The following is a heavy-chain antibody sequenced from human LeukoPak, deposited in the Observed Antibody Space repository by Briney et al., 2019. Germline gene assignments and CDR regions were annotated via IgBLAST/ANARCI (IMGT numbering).Heavy chain of an antibody. D-gene: IGHD1-26*01. CDR1: GYSFTAFY. V-gene: IGHV1-46*01. CDR2: INPSGGST. Sequence: ASVKVSCKASGYSFTAFYIHWVRQAPGQGLEWMGIINPSGGSTSYAQKFQGRVTMTRDTSTSTVYMELSSLRSEDTAVYYCARDGGGSYDFDYWGQGTLVTVSS. CDR3: ARDGGGSYDFDY. J-gene: IGHJ4*02.